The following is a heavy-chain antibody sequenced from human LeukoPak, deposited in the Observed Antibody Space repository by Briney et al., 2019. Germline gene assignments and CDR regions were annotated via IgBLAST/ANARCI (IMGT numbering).Heavy chain of an antibody. CDR2: IQRGGSES. Sequence: GGSLRLSCAASGFTFTDYWMTWVRQVPGKGLDWVANIQRGGSESYYVDSVKGRFTISRENAKNSLYLQMDSLRVEDTAVYYCARVGTWELQRVFDYWGQGTPVTVSS. CDR1: GFTFTDYW. V-gene: IGHV3-7*01. D-gene: IGHD1-26*01. J-gene: IGHJ4*02. CDR3: ARVGTWELQRVFDY.